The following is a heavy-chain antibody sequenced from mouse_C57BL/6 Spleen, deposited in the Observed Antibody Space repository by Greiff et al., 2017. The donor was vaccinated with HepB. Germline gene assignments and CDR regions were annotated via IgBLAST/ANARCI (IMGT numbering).Heavy chain of an antibody. CDR3: ARTIDDYDWYFDV. CDR2: ISSGSSTI. CDR1: GFTFSDYG. D-gene: IGHD2-4*01. V-gene: IGHV5-17*01. Sequence: EVQVVESGGGLVKPGGSLKLSCAASGFTFSDYGMHWVRQAPEKGLEWVAYISSGSSTIYYADTVKGRFTISRDNAKNTLFLQMTSLRSEDTAMYYGARTIDDYDWYFDVWGTGTTVTVSS. J-gene: IGHJ1*03.